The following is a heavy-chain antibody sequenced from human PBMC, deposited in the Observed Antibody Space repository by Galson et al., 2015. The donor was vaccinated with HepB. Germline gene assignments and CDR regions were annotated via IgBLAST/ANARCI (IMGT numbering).Heavy chain of an antibody. CDR1: GFIFDDYD. V-gene: IGHV3-20*04. Sequence: SLRLSCAATGFIFDDYDMSWVRQVPGKGLEWVSGINWNGGDTDYADSVKGRFTISRDNAENSLYLQMNSLRAEDTALDYCARDETTMARGVIHKWYSGYWGQGSLVTVSS. J-gene: IGHJ4*02. CDR3: ARDETTMARGVIHKWYSGY. CDR2: INWNGGDT. D-gene: IGHD3-10*01.